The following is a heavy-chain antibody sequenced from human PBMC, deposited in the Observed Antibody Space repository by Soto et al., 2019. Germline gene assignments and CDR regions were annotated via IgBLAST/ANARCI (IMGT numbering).Heavy chain of an antibody. V-gene: IGHV3-33*01. Sequence: LRLSCAASGFTFSSYGMHWVRQAPGKGLEWVAVIWYDGSNKYYADSVKGRFTISRDNSKNTLYLQMNSLRAEDTAVYYCARDPSSIAAAGTTEYYYYYYGMDVWGQGTTVTVSS. CDR3: ARDPSSIAAAGTTEYYYYYYGMDV. J-gene: IGHJ6*02. D-gene: IGHD6-13*01. CDR2: IWYDGSNK. CDR1: GFTFSSYG.